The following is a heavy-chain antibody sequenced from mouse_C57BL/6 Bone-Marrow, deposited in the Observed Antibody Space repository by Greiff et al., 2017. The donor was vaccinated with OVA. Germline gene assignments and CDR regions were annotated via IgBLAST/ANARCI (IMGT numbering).Heavy chain of an antibody. CDR3: ARGSNYVSYAMDY. Sequence: EVKLMESGGGLVQPGGSLKLSCAASGFTFSDYGMAWVRQAPRKGPEWVAFISNLAYSIYYADTVTGRFTISRENAKNTLYLEMSSLRSEDTAMYYCARGSNYVSYAMDYWGQGTSVTVSS. J-gene: IGHJ4*01. CDR2: ISNLAYSI. V-gene: IGHV5-15*01. D-gene: IGHD2-5*01. CDR1: GFTFSDYG.